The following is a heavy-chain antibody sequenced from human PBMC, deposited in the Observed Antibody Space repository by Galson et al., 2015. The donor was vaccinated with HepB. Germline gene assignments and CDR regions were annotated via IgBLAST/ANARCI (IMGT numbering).Heavy chain of an antibody. D-gene: IGHD3-10*01. Sequence: SVKVSCKASGYTFTSYAMNWVRQAPGQGLEWMGWINTNTGNPTYAQGFTGRFVFPLDTSVSTAYLQISSLKAEDTAVYYCARVELLWFGELSSDAFDIWGQGTMVTVSS. CDR1: GYTFTSYA. V-gene: IGHV7-4-1*02. CDR3: ARVELLWFGELSSDAFDI. J-gene: IGHJ3*02. CDR2: INTNTGNP.